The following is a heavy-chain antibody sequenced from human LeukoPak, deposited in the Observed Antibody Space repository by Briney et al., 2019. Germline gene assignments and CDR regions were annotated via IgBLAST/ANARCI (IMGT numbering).Heavy chain of an antibody. J-gene: IGHJ6*03. CDR1: GYTFTSYD. Sequence: ASVKVSCKASGYTFTSYDINWVRQATGQGLEWMGWMNPNSGNTGYAQKFQGRVTMTRNTSISTAYMELSSLRSEDTAVYYCARGDAGYYYGSGSYSYYYYMDVWGKGTTVTISS. V-gene: IGHV1-8*01. CDR2: MNPNSGNT. D-gene: IGHD3-10*01. CDR3: ARGDAGYYYGSGSYSYYYYMDV.